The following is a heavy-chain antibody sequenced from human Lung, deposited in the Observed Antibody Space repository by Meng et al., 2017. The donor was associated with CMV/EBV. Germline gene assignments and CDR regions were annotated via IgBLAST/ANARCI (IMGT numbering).Heavy chain of an antibody. V-gene: IGHV4-31*03. J-gene: IGHJ5*02. CDR3: ARASYGSGSPLGESWFDP. D-gene: IGHD3-10*01. CDR2: IHSSGST. CDR1: GGSISSGGYY. Sequence: QGPCPGLVKPSQAPSLTCTVSGGSISSGGYYWSWIRQHPGKGLEWIGYIHSSGSTYYNPSLRSRLTISVDTSKNQFSLKLSSVTAADTAVYYCARASYGSGSPLGESWFDPWGQGTLVTVSS.